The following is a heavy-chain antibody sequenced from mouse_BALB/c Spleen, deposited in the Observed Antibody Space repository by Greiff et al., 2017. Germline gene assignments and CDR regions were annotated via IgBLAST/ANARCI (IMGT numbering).Heavy chain of an antibody. V-gene: IGHV5-9-4*01. Sequence: EVKLMESGGGLVKPGGSLKLSCAASGFTFSSYAMSWVRQSPEKRLEWVAEISSGGSYTYYPDTVTGRFTISRDNAKNTLYLEMSSLRSEDTAMYYCARPSAYSMDYWGQGTSVTVSS. CDR1: GFTFSSYA. CDR3: ARPSAYSMDY. J-gene: IGHJ4*01. CDR2: ISSGGSYT. D-gene: IGHD3-1*01.